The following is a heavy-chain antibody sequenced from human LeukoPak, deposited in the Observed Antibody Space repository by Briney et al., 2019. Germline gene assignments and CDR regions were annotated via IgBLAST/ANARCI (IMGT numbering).Heavy chain of an antibody. CDR3: ARSITYDYALDY. CDR2: IIPIFGTA. V-gene: IGHV1-69*05. D-gene: IGHD3-16*01. CDR1: GGTFSSYA. Sequence: GASVTVSCKASGGTFSSYAISWVRQAPGQGLEWMGGIIPIFGTANYAQKFQGRVTITTDESTSTAYMELSSLRSEDTAVYYCARSITYDYALDYWGQGTLVTVSS. J-gene: IGHJ4*02.